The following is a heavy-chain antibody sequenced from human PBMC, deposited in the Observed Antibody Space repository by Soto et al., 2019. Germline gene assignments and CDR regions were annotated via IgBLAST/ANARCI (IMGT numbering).Heavy chain of an antibody. CDR3: ARAIFNGMDV. D-gene: IGHD3-3*01. Sequence: GGSLRLSCAASGFIFSSYWMSWVRRAPGKGLEWVANIKQDGSEKYYVDSVKGRFTISRDNAKNSLYLQMNSLRAEDTAVYYCARAIFNGMDVWGQGTTVTVSS. J-gene: IGHJ6*02. CDR2: IKQDGSEK. CDR1: GFIFSSYW. V-gene: IGHV3-7*01.